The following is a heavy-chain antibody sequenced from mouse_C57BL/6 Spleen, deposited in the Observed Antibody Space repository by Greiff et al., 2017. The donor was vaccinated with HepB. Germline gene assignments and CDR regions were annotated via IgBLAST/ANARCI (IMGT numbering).Heavy chain of an antibody. CDR3: ARGGLGRGRFAY. J-gene: IGHJ3*01. CDR2: ISDGGSYT. CDR1: GFTFSSYA. V-gene: IGHV5-4*03. D-gene: IGHD4-1*01. Sequence: EVKLMESGGGLVKPGGSLKLSCAASGFTFSSYAMSWVRQTPEKRLEWVATISDGGSYTYYPDNVKGRFTISRDNAKNNLYLQMSHLKSEDTAMYYCARGGLGRGRFAYWGQGTLVTVSA.